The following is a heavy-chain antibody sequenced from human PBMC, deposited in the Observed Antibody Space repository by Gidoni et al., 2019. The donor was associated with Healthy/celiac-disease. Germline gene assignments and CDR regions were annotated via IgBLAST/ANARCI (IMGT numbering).Heavy chain of an antibody. Sequence: VQLPESGPGLGKPSETLSLTRPVSGGSTSRYYWSWIRQPPGKGLEWIGYIYYSGSTNYNPSLKSRVTISVDTSKNQFSLKLSSVTAADTAVYYCARGSTSVLGVYYYYGMDVWGQGTTVTVSS. CDR1: GGSTSRYY. V-gene: IGHV4-59*01. CDR2: IYYSGST. D-gene: IGHD2-15*01. J-gene: IGHJ6*02. CDR3: ARGSTSVLGVYYYYGMDV.